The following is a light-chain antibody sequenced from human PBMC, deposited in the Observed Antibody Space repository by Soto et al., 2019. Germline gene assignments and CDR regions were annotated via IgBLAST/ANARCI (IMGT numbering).Light chain of an antibody. Sequence: DIQMTQSPSTLFGSVGDRVTITCRASQTISSWLAWYQQKPGKAPKLLIYKASTLKSGVPSRFSGSGSGTEFTLTISILQPDDFATYYCQHYNSYSEAFGQWTKLELK. CDR1: QTISSW. J-gene: IGKJ1*01. CDR2: KAS. CDR3: QHYNSYSEA. V-gene: IGKV1-5*03.